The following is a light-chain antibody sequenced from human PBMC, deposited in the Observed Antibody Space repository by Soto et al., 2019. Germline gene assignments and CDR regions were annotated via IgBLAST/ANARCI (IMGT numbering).Light chain of an antibody. CDR1: SSDVGGYNY. CDR2: EVT. J-gene: IGLJ1*01. V-gene: IGLV2-14*03. Sequence: QSVLTQPASVSGSPGQSITISCTGTSSDVGGYNYVSWYQQHPGKAPKLMIFEVTNRPLGISNRFSGSRSGNTASLTISDLQAEDEAEYYCNSYTGSNTFVFGTGTKVTVL. CDR3: NSYTGSNTFV.